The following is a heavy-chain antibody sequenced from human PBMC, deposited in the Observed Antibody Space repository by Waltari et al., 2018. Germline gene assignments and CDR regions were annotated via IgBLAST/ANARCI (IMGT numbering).Heavy chain of an antibody. J-gene: IGHJ3*02. D-gene: IGHD7-27*01. V-gene: IGHV4-59*11. Sequence: QVQLQESGPGLVKPSETLSLTCTVSGGSIRSHYWSWIRQPPGKGLEWIGYIYYGGSTNYNPSLKSRVTISVDTSKNQFSLKLTSVTAADTAVYYCAGGLSGVAYDAFDIWGQGTMVTVSS. CDR3: AGGLSGVAYDAFDI. CDR2: IYYGGST. CDR1: GGSIRSHY.